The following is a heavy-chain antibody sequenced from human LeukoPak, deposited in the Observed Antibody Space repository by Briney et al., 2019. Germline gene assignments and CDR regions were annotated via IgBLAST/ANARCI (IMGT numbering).Heavy chain of an antibody. J-gene: IGHJ4*02. CDR3: AREGIAAAGPEGDYFDY. V-gene: IGHV3-30*02. CDR1: GFTFSSYG. D-gene: IGHD6-13*01. CDR2: IRYDGSNK. Sequence: GGSLRLSCAASGFTFSSYGMHWVRQAPGKGLEWVAFIRYDGSNKYYADSVKGRFTISRDNSKNTLYLQMNSLRAEDTAVYYCAREGIAAAGPEGDYFDYWGQGTLVTVSS.